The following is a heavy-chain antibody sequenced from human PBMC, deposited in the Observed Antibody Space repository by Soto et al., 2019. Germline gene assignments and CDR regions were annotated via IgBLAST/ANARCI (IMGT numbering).Heavy chain of an antibody. D-gene: IGHD4-17*01. Sequence: QVQLVESGGGLVKPGGSLRLSCAASGFTFNYYYMSWIRQAPGKGLEWVSYISSNGSYTNYADSVKGRFTISRDNAKNSLYLQMHSLRAEDTAVYYCATTEHFYGPLRLYFQQWGQGTLVTVFS. CDR1: GFTFNYYY. V-gene: IGHV3-11*06. CDR2: ISSNGSYT. J-gene: IGHJ1*01. CDR3: ATTEHFYGPLRLYFQQ.